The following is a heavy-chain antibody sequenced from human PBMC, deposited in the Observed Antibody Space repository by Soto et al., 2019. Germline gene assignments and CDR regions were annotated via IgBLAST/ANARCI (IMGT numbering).Heavy chain of an antibody. CDR3: ARRTLSDPLYFDY. V-gene: IGHV4-30-4*01. J-gene: IGHJ4*02. D-gene: IGHD1-7*01. Sequence: QVQLQESGPGLVKPSQTLSLTCTVSGGSISSGDYYWSWIRQPPGKGLEWIGYIYYSGSTYYNPSLKSRVTISVDTSKNQFSLKLISVTAADTAVYYCARRTLSDPLYFDYWGQGTLVTVSS. CDR2: IYYSGST. CDR1: GGSISSGDYY.